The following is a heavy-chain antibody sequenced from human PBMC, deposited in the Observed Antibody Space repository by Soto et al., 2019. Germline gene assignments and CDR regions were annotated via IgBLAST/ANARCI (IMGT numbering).Heavy chain of an antibody. CDR1: GGSFSGYY. D-gene: IGHD2-2*01. Sequence: ASETLSLTCAVYGGSFSGYYWSWIRQHPGKGLEWIGYIYYSGSTYYNPSLKSRVTISVDTSKNQFSLKLSSVTAADTAVYYCARWGVVVPAATNWFDPWGQGTLVTVSS. J-gene: IGHJ5*02. CDR2: IYYSGST. V-gene: IGHV4-31*11. CDR3: ARWGVVVPAATNWFDP.